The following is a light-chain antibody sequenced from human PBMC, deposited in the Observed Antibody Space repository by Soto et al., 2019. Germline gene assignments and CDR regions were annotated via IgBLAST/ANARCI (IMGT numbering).Light chain of an antibody. J-gene: IGKJ4*01. CDR3: QQYNDWPLT. V-gene: IGKV3-15*01. CDR2: HAS. Sequence: EIVMTQSPATLSVSPGERATLSCRASQTINNNLAWYQQKPGQVPRLLIYHASTGATGIPARFSGSGSGTDLTLTISSVQSEDFAFYYCQQYNDWPLTFGGGTKVEIK. CDR1: QTINNN.